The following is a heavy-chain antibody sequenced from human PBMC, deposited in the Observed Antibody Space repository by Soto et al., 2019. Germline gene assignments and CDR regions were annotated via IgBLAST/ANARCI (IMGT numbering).Heavy chain of an antibody. V-gene: IGHV1-18*01. CDR2: ISAYNGNT. J-gene: IGHJ6*02. Sequence: QVQLVQSGAEVKKPGASVKISCKASGYTFTSHGISWVRQAPGQGLEWMGWISAYNGNTNYAQKLQGRVTMTTDTSTSTAYMELRSLRSDDTAVYYCARDEAAVYYYYGMDVWGQGTTVTVSS. CDR1: GYTFTSHG. CDR3: ARDEAAVYYYYGMDV. D-gene: IGHD2-15*01.